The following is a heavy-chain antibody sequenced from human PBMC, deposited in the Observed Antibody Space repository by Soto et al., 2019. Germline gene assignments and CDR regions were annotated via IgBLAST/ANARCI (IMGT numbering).Heavy chain of an antibody. Sequence: SETLSLTCTPSGGSISSYYCSWIRQPPGKGLERIGYIYYSGSTNYNPSLKSRVTISVDTSKNQFSLKLGSVTAADAAVYYCARSPRYYDFCSGSNPADVCGKGTTVSVSS. D-gene: IGHD3-3*01. CDR3: ARSPRYYDFCSGSNPADV. CDR1: GGSISSYY. CDR2: IYYSGST. V-gene: IGHV4-59*01. J-gene: IGHJ6*04.